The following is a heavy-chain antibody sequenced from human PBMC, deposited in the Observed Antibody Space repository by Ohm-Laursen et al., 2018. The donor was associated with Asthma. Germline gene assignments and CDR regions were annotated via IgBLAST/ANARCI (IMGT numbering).Heavy chain of an antibody. J-gene: IGHJ6*02. D-gene: IGHD4-11*01. CDR1: GYRFTSYW. Sequence: GESLKISCKGSGYRFTSYWIGWVRQMPGKGLEWMGIIYPGDSDTRYSPSFQGQVTISADKSISTAYLQWSSLRASDTAMYYCARSDYSITSGLYHYYNMDVWGQGTTVTVSS. V-gene: IGHV5-51*01. CDR2: IYPGDSDT. CDR3: ARSDYSITSGLYHYYNMDV.